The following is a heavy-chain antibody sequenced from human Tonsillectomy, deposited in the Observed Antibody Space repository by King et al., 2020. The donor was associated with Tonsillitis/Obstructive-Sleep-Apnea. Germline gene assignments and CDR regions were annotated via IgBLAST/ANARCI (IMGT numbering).Heavy chain of an antibody. J-gene: IGHJ6*03. CDR2: LKSKTDGWTT. D-gene: IGHD5-12*01. CDR3: TTTYEYDYYMDV. CDR1: GFIFNNAW. V-gene: IGHV3-15*01. Sequence: QLVQSGGGLVKPGGSLRLSCAASGFIFNNAWMTWVRHAPGKGLEWVGHLKSKTDGWTTDYAAPVKDRFTISRDDSRNTLYLQMNSLKTEDTAVYYCTTTYEYDYYMDVWGKGTTVSVSS.